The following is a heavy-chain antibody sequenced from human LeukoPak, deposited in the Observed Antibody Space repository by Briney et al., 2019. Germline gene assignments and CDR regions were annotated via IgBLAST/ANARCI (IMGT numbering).Heavy chain of an antibody. V-gene: IGHV4-4*02. CDR2: IYHSGST. D-gene: IGHD6-19*01. J-gene: IGHJ4*02. CDR1: GGSISSSNW. CDR3: ASTGIAVAGTLFDY. Sequence: SETLSLTCAVSGGSISSSNWWSWVRQPPGKGLEWIGEIYHSGSTNYNPSLKSRVAISVDKSKNQFSLKLSSVTAADTAVYYCASTGIAVAGTLFDYWGQGTLVTVSS.